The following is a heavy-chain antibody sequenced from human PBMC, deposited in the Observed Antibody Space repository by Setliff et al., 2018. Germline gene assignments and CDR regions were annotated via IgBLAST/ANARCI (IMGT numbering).Heavy chain of an antibody. J-gene: IGHJ5*02. CDR2: IYTSGST. CDR3: ARHHRGVIISWFDP. D-gene: IGHD3-10*01. V-gene: IGHV4-61*09. CDR1: GGSISSGSYY. Sequence: PSETLSLTCTVSGGSISSGSYYWSWIRQPAGKGLAWIGHIYTSGSTNYNPSLKSRVTISVDTSKNQFSLKLSSVTVADTAVYYCARHHRGVIISWFDPWGQGTLVTVSS.